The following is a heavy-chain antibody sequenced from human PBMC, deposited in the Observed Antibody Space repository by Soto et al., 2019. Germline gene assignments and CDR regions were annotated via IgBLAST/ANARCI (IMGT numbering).Heavy chain of an antibody. Sequence: GASVKVSCKASGGTFSSYPISWVRQAPGQGLEWMGGIIPIFGTANYAQKFQGRVTITADESTSTAYMELSSLRSEDTAVYYCATTYDYVWGSYREDAFDIWGQGTMVTVSS. CDR2: IIPIFGTA. V-gene: IGHV1-69*13. CDR3: ATTYDYVWGSYREDAFDI. D-gene: IGHD3-16*02. J-gene: IGHJ3*02. CDR1: GGTFSSYP.